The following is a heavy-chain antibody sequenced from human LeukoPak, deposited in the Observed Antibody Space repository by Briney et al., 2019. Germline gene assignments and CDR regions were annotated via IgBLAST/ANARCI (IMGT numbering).Heavy chain of an antibody. CDR3: ARGGDLVDSGYDDWFDP. J-gene: IGHJ5*02. V-gene: IGHV1-3*01. CDR2: INAGNGNT. Sequence: ASVKVSCKASGYTFTSYAMHWVRQAPGQRLEWMGWINAGNGNTKYSQKFQGRVTITRDTSASTAYMELSSLRSEDTAVYYCARGGDLVDSGYDDWFDPWGQGTLVTVSS. CDR1: GYTFTSYA. D-gene: IGHD5-12*01.